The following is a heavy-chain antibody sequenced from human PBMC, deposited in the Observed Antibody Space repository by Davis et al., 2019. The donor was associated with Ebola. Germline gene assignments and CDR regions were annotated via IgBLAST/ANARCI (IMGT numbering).Heavy chain of an antibody. CDR2: IWYDGSNK. J-gene: IGHJ4*02. CDR1: GFTFSSYG. D-gene: IGHD5-18*01. CDR3: ARGSVGTAFRAFDI. V-gene: IGHV3-33*01. Sequence: GESLKISCAASGFTFSSYGMHWVRQAPGKGLEWVAVIWYDGSNKYYADSVKGRFTISRDNSKNTLYLQMNSLRAEDTAVYYCARGSVGTAFRAFDIWGQGTLVTVSS.